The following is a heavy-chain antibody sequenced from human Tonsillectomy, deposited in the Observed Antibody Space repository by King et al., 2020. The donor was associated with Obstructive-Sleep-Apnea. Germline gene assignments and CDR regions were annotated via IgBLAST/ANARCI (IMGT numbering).Heavy chain of an antibody. V-gene: IGHV4-59*01. Sequence: PLQESGPGLVKPSETLSLTCTVSGGSFSTYYWSWIRQPPGKGLEWIGYVCNTGATKYSPSLQSRVTISVDTSKKQFSLQLSSVTAADTAVYYCARGVAVAGAEFFQQWGQGTLVTVSS. CDR1: GGSFSTYY. CDR2: VCNTGAT. D-gene: IGHD6-19*01. J-gene: IGHJ1*01. CDR3: ARGVAVAGAEFFQQ.